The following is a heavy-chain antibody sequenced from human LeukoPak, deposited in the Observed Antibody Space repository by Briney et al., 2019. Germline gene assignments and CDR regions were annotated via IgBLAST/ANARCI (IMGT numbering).Heavy chain of an antibody. Sequence: GGSLRLYCAASGFTVSSYAMIWVSQAPGKELEWVSAISGSGGSTYYADSVKGRFTISRDNSKNTLYLQMNSLRAEDTAVYYCAKGAYGPNHYWGQGTLVTVSS. D-gene: IGHD1-14*01. V-gene: IGHV3-23*01. CDR2: ISGSGGST. CDR1: GFTVSSYA. CDR3: AKGAYGPNHY. J-gene: IGHJ4*02.